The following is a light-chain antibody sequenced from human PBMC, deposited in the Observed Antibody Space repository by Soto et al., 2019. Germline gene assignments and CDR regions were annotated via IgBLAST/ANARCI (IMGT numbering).Light chain of an antibody. V-gene: IGKV3-20*01. Sequence: EIVLTQSPGTLSLSPGERATLSCRASQSVRSSFFAWYQQKPGQAPRLLIYDVSFRATGIPDRFSGSGSGTDFTLTINRLEPEDFAVYYCQQYDNSVMYTFGQGTKLEIK. J-gene: IGKJ2*01. CDR3: QQYDNSVMYT. CDR1: QSVRSSF. CDR2: DVS.